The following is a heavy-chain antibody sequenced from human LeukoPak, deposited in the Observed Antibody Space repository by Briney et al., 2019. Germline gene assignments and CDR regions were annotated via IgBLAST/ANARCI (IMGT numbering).Heavy chain of an antibody. CDR3: ATLSGDSHGYDY. Sequence: PGRSLRLSCAASRFTFSSYAMHWVRQAPGKGLEWVAVILHDGSNKQYADSVKGRFTISRDNSKNTLYLQINSLRAEDTAVYYCATLSGDSHGYDYWGLGTLVTVSS. V-gene: IGHV3-30*03. CDR1: RFTFSSYA. J-gene: IGHJ4*02. CDR2: ILHDGSNK. D-gene: IGHD5-18*01.